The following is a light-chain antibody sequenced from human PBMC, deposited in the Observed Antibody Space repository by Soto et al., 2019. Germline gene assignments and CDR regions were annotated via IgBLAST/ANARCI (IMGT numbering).Light chain of an antibody. Sequence: DIVMTQSPDSLAVSLGERATINCKSSQSVLYSSNNKNYLAWYQQKPGQPPKLLIYWASTRESGVPDRFSGSGSGTDFTLTISSLQAEDVAVYYCKQYYSTPRTVGQGTKVE. CDR3: KQYYSTPRT. CDR1: QSVLYSSNNKNY. J-gene: IGKJ1*01. CDR2: WAS. V-gene: IGKV4-1*01.